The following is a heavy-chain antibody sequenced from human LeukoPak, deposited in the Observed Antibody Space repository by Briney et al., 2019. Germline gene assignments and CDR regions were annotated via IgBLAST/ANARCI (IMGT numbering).Heavy chain of an antibody. V-gene: IGHV4-59*01. CDR1: GGSISTYY. Sequence: SETLSLTCTVSGGSISTYYWSWIRQPPGKGLECIGYIYYSDNTNYNPSLKGRVTTSVDTSKNQFSLKLTSVTAADTAVYYCARDGGFGGATILGYWGQEPLVTVSS. J-gene: IGHJ4*02. D-gene: IGHD1-26*01. CDR3: ARDGGFGGATILGY. CDR2: IYYSDNT.